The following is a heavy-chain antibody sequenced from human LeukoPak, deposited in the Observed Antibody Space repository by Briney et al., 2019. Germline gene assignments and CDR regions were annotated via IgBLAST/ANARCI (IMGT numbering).Heavy chain of an antibody. Sequence: SGGSLRLSCAASGFTFSSYSMNWVRQAPGKGLEWVSYISSSSSTIYYADSVKGRFTISRDNAKNSLYLQMNSLRAEDTAVYYCARVRVAGGVDYWGQGTLVTVSS. D-gene: IGHD3-16*01. CDR2: ISSSSSTI. V-gene: IGHV3-48*01. J-gene: IGHJ4*02. CDR1: GFTFSSYS. CDR3: ARVRVAGGVDY.